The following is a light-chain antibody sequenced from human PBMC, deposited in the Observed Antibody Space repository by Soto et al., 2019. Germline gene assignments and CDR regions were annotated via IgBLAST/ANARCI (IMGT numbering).Light chain of an antibody. CDR1: TGAVTSGQY. CDR2: DTD. J-gene: IGLJ2*01. CDR3: SLSYNGGRI. V-gene: IGLV7-46*01. Sequence: QAVVTQEPSVTVSPGGTVTLTCGSSTGAVTSGQYPYWFQQKPGQARRTLIHDTDNKHSWTPARFSGSLLGVKAALTLSGAHPEDQAEYYFSLSYNGGRIFGGGTKLTVL.